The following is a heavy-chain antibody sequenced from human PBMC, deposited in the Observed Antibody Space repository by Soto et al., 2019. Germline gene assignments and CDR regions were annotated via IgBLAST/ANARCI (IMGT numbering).Heavy chain of an antibody. J-gene: IGHJ3*02. D-gene: IGHD3-3*01. V-gene: IGHV4-39*01. CDR3: AREDRRITIFGVVPRAFDI. CDR1: GGSISSSSYY. CDR2: IYYSGST. Sequence: SETLSLTCTVSGGSISSSSYYWGWIRQPPGKGLEWIGSIYYSGSTYYNPSLKSRVTISVDTSKNQFSLKLSSVTAADTAVYYCAREDRRITIFGVVPRAFDIWGQGTMVTVSS.